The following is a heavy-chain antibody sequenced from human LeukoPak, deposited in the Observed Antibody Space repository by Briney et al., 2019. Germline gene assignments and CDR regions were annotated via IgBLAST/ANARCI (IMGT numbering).Heavy chain of an antibody. CDR1: GYTFTGYY. V-gene: IGHV1-2*06. CDR2: INPNSGGT. Sequence: ASVKVSCKASGYTFTGYYMHWVRQAPGQGLEWMGRINPNSGGTNYAQKFQGRVTMTRDTSISTAYMELSRLRSDDTAVYYCARVVDPAGEERNWFDPWGQGTLVTVSS. J-gene: IGHJ5*02. CDR3: ARVVDPAGEERNWFDP. D-gene: IGHD6-13*01.